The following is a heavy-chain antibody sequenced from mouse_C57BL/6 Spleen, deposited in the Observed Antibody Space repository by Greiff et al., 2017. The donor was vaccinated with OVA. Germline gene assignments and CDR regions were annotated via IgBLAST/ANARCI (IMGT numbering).Heavy chain of an antibody. CDR3: ARDSMKLRFAY. V-gene: IGHV5-4*01. CDR1: GFTFSISA. Sequence: EVKLVESGGGLVKPGGSLKLSCAASGFTFSISAMSWVRQPPEKRLEWVATISDGGSYTYYPDNVKGRFTISRDNAKNNLYLQMSHLKSEDTAMYYCARDSMKLRFAYWGQGTLVTVSA. CDR2: ISDGGSYT. J-gene: IGHJ3*01.